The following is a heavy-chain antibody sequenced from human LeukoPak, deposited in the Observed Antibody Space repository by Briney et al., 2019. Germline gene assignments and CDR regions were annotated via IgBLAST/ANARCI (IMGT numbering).Heavy chain of an antibody. CDR2: ISYDGSNK. CDR3: ARGHMVRGDIRSYYYYGMDV. V-gene: IGHV3-30-3*01. D-gene: IGHD3-10*01. Sequence: GGSLRLSCAASGFTFSSYAMHWVRQAPGKGLEWVAVISYDGSNKYYADSVKGRFTISRDNSKNTLYLQMNSLRAEDTAVYYCARGHMVRGDIRSYYYYGMDVWGQGTTVTVSS. CDR1: GFTFSSYA. J-gene: IGHJ6*02.